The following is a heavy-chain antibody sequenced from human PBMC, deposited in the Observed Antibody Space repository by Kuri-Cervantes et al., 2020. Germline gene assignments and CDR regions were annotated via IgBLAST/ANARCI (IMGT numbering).Heavy chain of an antibody. CDR3: ARTDPNYYGLGSLAFDI. CDR2: IYYSGST. V-gene: IGHV4-39*07. J-gene: IGHJ3*02. Sequence: SETLSLTCTVSGGSISSSSYYWGWIRQPPGKGLEWIGSIYYSGSTYYNPSLKSRVTISVDTSKNQFSLKLSSVTAADTAVYYCARTDPNYYGLGSLAFDIWGQGTMVTVSS. D-gene: IGHD3-10*01. CDR1: GGSISSSSYY.